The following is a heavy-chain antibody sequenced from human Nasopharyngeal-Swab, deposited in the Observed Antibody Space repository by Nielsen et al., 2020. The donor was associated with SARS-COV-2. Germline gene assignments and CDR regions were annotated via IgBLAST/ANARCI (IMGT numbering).Heavy chain of an antibody. CDR2: ISSTTPYI. V-gene: IGHV3-21*04. CDR1: GFTFSGYT. Sequence: GESLKISCVASGFTFSGYTMNWVRQAPGKGLEWISSISSTTPYIYYADSVKGRFTISRDNAKNSLYLQMNSLRAEDTAVYYCAKTAAFYYDSSAGDWYFDLWGRGTLVTVSS. D-gene: IGHD3-22*01. J-gene: IGHJ2*01. CDR3: AKTAAFYYDSSAGDWYFDL.